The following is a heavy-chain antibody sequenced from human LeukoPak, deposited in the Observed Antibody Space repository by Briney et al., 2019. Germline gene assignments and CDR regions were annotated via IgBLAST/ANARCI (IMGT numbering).Heavy chain of an antibody. D-gene: IGHD3-10*01. J-gene: IGHJ6*02. CDR2: ISYDGSNE. CDR1: GFTFSSYG. V-gene: IGHV3-30*18. CDR3: AKVHYYGSGSPPPYYYYGMDV. Sequence: GGSLRLSCAASGFTFSSYGMHWVRQAPGKGLEWVAVISYDGSNEYYADSVKGRFTISRDNSKNTLYLQMNSLRAEDTAVYYCAKVHYYGSGSPPPYYYYGMDVWGQGTTVTVSS.